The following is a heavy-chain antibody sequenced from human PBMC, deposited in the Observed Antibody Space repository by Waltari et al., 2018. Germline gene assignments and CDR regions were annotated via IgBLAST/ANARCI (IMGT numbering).Heavy chain of an antibody. CDR1: GDSMNTNNW. Sequence: QMQLQESGPGLVKPSGTLSLTCVFSGDSMNTNNWWSWVRQSPEKGLEWIGQVHRSGRTNYNPSFASRVDMSLEMSINQFSLKVVSATAADTAVYYCARDRGRGLYLDSWGQGTLVTVSP. V-gene: IGHV4-4*02. CDR2: VHRSGRT. D-gene: IGHD2-15*01. J-gene: IGHJ4*02. CDR3: ARDRGRGLYLDS.